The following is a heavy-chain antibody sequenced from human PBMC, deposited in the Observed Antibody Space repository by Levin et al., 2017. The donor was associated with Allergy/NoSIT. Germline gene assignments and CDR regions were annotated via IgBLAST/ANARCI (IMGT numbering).Heavy chain of an antibody. CDR1: GYTFTDHY. Sequence: GASVKVSCEAAGYTFTDHYMHWVRQAPGQGLEWMGWVNCNSGDTRYAQKFQDRVTMTRDTSITTAYIEVSSLRFDDTALYFCARNDYGDYVQNFDYWGQGTLVTVSS. V-gene: IGHV1-2*02. D-gene: IGHD4-17*01. CDR3: ARNDYGDYVQNFDY. CDR2: VNCNSGDT. J-gene: IGHJ4*02.